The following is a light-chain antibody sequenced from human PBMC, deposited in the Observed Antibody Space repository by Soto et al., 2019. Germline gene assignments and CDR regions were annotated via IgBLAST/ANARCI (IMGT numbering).Light chain of an antibody. J-gene: IGKJ1*01. CDR3: QHYYNWRPR. CDR2: DAS. Sequence: EIVLTQSPATLSLSPGERATLSCRASQSVSSYLAWYQQKPGQAPRLLIYDASNRATGIPARFSGSGSGTDFTLTISRLLSEDFAVYYCQHYYNWRPRFGQGTKVDIK. CDR1: QSVSSY. V-gene: IGKV3-11*01.